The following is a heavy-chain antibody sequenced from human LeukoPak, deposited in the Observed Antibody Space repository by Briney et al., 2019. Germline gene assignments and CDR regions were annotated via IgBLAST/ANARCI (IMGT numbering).Heavy chain of an antibody. D-gene: IGHD5-18*01. Sequence: PGGSLRLSCAASGFTFSGSSIHWVRQASGKRLEWVGLIRTKANSYATAYAASVSGRFTISRDDSKDTSYLQMNSLRAEDTAVYYCARDLGWIQLGGEVGYWSQGTLVTVSS. J-gene: IGHJ4*02. CDR2: IRTKANSYAT. V-gene: IGHV3-73*01. CDR3: ARDLGWIQLGGEVGY. CDR1: GFTFSGSS.